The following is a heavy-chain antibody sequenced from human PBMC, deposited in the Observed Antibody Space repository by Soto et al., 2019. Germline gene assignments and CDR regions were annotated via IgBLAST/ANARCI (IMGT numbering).Heavy chain of an antibody. CDR2: IDWDDDK. D-gene: IGHD4-17*01. CDR1: GFSLSTSGMC. V-gene: IGHV2-70*11. CDR3: ARIRDDYGDYVLAY. J-gene: IGHJ4*02. Sequence: SGPTLVNPTQTLTLTCTFSGFSLSTSGMCVSWIRQPPGKALEWLARIDWDDDKDYSTSLKTRLTISRDTSKNQVVLTMTNMDPVDTATYYCARIRDDYGDYVLAYWGQGTLVTVSS.